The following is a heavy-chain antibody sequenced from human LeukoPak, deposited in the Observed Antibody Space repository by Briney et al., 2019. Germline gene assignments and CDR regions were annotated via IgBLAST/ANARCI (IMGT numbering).Heavy chain of an antibody. CDR3: ARDATGELLIEFWFDP. V-gene: IGHV4-59*12. CDR2: IYYSGST. CDR1: GDSMRNYY. J-gene: IGHJ5*02. Sequence: SETLSLTCTVSGDSMRNYYWTWIRQPPGKGLEWIGYIYYSGSTNYNPSLKSRVTMSVDTSKNQFSLKLSSVTAADTAVYYCARDATGELLIEFWFDPWGQGTLVTVSS. D-gene: IGHD1-26*01.